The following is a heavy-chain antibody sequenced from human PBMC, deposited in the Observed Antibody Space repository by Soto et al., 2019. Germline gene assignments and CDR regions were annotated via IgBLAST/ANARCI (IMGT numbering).Heavy chain of an antibody. Sequence: GAAVKCSFNASGCTFSSYLINWVRQAPGQGIEWVGGIVPIYRTADYAQNFQGRVTITADESARTSYMELRSLKSQDKAVYYCVRGSDAKLSSSWGQPTLDNVSS. CDR1: GCTFSSYL. V-gene: IGHV1-69*13. D-gene: IGHD6-13*01. CDR2: IVPIYRTA. J-gene: IGHJ4*02. CDR3: VRGSDAKLSSS.